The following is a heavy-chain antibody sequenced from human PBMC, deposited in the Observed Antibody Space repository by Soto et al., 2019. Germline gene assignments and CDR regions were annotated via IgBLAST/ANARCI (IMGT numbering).Heavy chain of an antibody. CDR3: ARDYEKEHGNLTYHEAGGGYLGDAFDS. CDR1: GGTFSSYA. Sequence: SVKVSCKASGGTFSSYAISWVRQAPGQGLEWMGGIIPIFGTANYAQKFQGRVTITADASTSTAYMELSSLRSEDTAVYYCARDYEKEHGNLTYHEAGGGYLGDAFDSWGQG. D-gene: IGHD3-22*01. CDR2: IIPIFGTA. J-gene: IGHJ3*02. V-gene: IGHV1-69*13.